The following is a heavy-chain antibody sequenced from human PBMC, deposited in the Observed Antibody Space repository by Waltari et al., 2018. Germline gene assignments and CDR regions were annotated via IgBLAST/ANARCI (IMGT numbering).Heavy chain of an antibody. V-gene: IGHV3-7*01. J-gene: IGHJ4*02. Sequence: EVQLLESGGGLVQPGGSLRLSCAASGLTFSRFWMTGVRQAPGKGLGCVDTINEDGSEKHYVDSVNGRFTISRDNAKNSLFLQMNSLRADETAVYDCASGGHVDYCGQGTLVTVAS. CDR2: INEDGSEK. CDR1: GLTFSRFW. CDR3: ASGGHVDY.